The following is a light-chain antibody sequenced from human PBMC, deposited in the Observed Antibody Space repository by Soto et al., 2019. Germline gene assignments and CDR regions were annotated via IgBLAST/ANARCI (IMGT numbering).Light chain of an antibody. J-gene: IGLJ1*01. V-gene: IGLV1-40*01. CDR2: GDN. CDR3: QCYDISLHNYV. Sequence: QSVLTQPPSVSGAPGQSVSISCTGSTSNIGAPYDVHWYQHLPGTAPKLLIYGDNNRPSGVPDRFSGSKSGTSASLAITRLQAEDEADYYCQCYDISLHNYVFGNGKKVTVL. CDR1: TSNIGAPYD.